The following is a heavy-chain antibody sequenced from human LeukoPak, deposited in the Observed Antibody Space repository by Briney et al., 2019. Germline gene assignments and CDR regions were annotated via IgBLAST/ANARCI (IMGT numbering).Heavy chain of an antibody. V-gene: IGHV3-23*01. CDR2: TSGSGVNS. J-gene: IGHJ4*02. Sequence: GGSLRLSCAASGFTFSIYAMSWVRQAPGKGLEWVAATSGSGVNSYYADSVRGRFTISRDKSQNTLYLQMDSLRAEDTALYYCAKDYSGYDFDYWGQGTLVTVSS. D-gene: IGHD5-12*01. CDR1: GFTFSIYA. CDR3: AKDYSGYDFDY.